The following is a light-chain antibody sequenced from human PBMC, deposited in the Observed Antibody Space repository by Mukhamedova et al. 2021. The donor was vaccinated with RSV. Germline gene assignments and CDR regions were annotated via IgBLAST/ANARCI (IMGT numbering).Light chain of an antibody. V-gene: IGKV1-5*03. J-gene: IGKJ2*03. CDR2: TAS. Sequence: WYQRRVHGKAPRLLISTASNLESGVPSRFSGSGSGTEFTLTISSLQPDDSATYYCQQYNSFYSFGQGTKLEIK. CDR3: QQYNSFYS.